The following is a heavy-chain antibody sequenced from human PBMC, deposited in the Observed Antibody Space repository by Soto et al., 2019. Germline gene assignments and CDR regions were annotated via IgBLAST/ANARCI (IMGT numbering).Heavy chain of an antibody. CDR1: GGTFSSYA. D-gene: IGHD3-22*01. CDR3: ARVSYYYDKLENRRKYNWFDP. J-gene: IGHJ5*02. Sequence: ASVKVSCKASGGTFSSYAISWVRQAPGQGLEWMGGIIPIFGTANYAQKFQGRVTITADESTSTAYMELSSLRSEDTAVYYCARVSYYYDKLENRRKYNWFDPWGQGTLVTVSS. CDR2: IIPIFGTA. V-gene: IGHV1-69*13.